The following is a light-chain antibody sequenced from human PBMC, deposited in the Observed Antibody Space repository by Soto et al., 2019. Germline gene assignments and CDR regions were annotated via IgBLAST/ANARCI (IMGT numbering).Light chain of an antibody. V-gene: IGKV1-5*03. Sequence: IQRRQCPSTLSDSLGDNVTSTCLACHNSSSWLAWYQQKPGKAPKLLIYKASTLKSGVPSRFSGSGSGTEFTLTISSLQPAESATYYCQHYNSYSEAFGQGTKVDIK. CDR2: KAS. CDR1: HNSSSW. J-gene: IGKJ1*01. CDR3: QHYNSYSEA.